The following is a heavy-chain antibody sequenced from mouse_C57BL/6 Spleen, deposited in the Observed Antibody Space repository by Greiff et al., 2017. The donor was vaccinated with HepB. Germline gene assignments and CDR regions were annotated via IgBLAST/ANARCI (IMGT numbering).Heavy chain of an antibody. J-gene: IGHJ4*01. CDR2: IHPNSGST. V-gene: IGHV1-64*01. CDR3: ARELTSVDYAMDY. Sequence: QVQLQQPGAELVKPGASVKLSCKASGYTFTSYWMHWVKQRPGQGLEWIGMIHPNSGSTNYNEKFKSKATLTVDKSSSTAYMQLSSLTSEDSAVYYCARELTSVDYAMDYWGQGTSVTVSS. CDR1: GYTFTSYW. D-gene: IGHD1-1*01.